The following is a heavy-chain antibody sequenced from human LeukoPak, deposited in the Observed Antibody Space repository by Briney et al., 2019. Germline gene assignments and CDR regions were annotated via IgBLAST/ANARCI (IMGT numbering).Heavy chain of an antibody. Sequence: GGSLRLSCAASGFTFSSYSMNWVRQAPGKGLEWVSSISSSSSYTYYADSVKGRFTISRDNSKNTLYLQMNSLRAADTAVYYCARGGIVVVPPDVSHHDALDIWGQGTMVTVSS. CDR1: GFTFSSYS. D-gene: IGHD2-2*01. CDR3: ARGGIVVVPPDVSHHDALDI. J-gene: IGHJ3*02. CDR2: ISSSSSYT. V-gene: IGHV3-21*01.